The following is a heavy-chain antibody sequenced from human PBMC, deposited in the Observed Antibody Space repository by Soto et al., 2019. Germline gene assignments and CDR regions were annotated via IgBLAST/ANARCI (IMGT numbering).Heavy chain of an antibody. CDR2: IYYSGST. CDR1: GGSISSYY. J-gene: IGHJ5*02. D-gene: IGHD1-20*01. Sequence: SSETLSLTCTVSGGSISSYYWSWIRQPPGKGLEWIGYIYYSGSTNYNPSLKSRVTISVDTSKNQFSLKLSSVTAADTAVYYCARVFITGTNWFDPWGQGTLVTVSS. CDR3: ARVFITGTNWFDP. V-gene: IGHV4-59*08.